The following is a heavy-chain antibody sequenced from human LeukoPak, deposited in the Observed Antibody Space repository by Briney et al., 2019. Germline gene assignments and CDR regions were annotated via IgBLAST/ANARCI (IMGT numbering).Heavy chain of an antibody. CDR1: GGSITSSNW. D-gene: IGHD3-10*01. Sequence: SETLSLTCAVSGGSITSSNWWSWVRQPPGKGLEWIGEIYHSGSTNYNPSLKSRVTILVDTSKNQFSLKLSSVTAADTAVYYCARHSRITMVRGGHFDYWGQGTLVTVSS. CDR2: IYHSGST. V-gene: IGHV4-4*02. J-gene: IGHJ4*02. CDR3: ARHSRITMVRGGHFDY.